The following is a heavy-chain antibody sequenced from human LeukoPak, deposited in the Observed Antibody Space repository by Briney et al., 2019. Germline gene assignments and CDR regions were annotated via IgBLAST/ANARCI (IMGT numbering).Heavy chain of an antibody. CDR1: GYTFTSYY. Sequence: ASVKVSCKASGYTFTSYYMHWVRQAPGQGLEWMGIINPSGGSTSYAQKFQGRVTMTTDTSTSTAYMELRSLRSDDTAVYYCARAGQFLEWLSTCDYWGQGTLVTVSS. J-gene: IGHJ4*02. D-gene: IGHD3-3*01. CDR3: ARAGQFLEWLSTCDY. V-gene: IGHV1-46*01. CDR2: INPSGGST.